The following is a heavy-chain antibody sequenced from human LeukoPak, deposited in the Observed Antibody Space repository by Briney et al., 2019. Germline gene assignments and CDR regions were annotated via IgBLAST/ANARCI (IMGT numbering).Heavy chain of an antibody. CDR2: IYTSGST. D-gene: IGHD3-22*01. Sequence: SETLSLTCTVSGGSISSGSYFWSWIRQPAGKGLERIGRIYTSGSTNYNPSLKSRVTISVDTSKNQFSLKLSSVTAADTAVYYCARRYYYDSSGYDDWGQGTLVTVSS. CDR1: GGSISSGSYF. CDR3: ARRYYYDSSGYDD. V-gene: IGHV4-61*02. J-gene: IGHJ4*02.